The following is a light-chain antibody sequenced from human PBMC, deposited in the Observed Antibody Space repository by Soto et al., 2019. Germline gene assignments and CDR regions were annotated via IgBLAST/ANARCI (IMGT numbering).Light chain of an antibody. CDR1: QSISSW. J-gene: IGKJ1*01. CDR2: EAS. V-gene: IGKV1-5*01. CDR3: QQYNSYST. Sequence: DIQMTQSPSTLSASVGDRVTITCRASQSISSWLAWYQQKPGKAPKLLIYEASSWESGVPARFSGSGSGTEFTLTISSLQPDDFATYYCQQYNSYSTFGQGTKVEIK.